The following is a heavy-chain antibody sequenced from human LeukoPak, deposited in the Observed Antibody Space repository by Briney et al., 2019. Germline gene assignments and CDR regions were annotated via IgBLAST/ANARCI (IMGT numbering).Heavy chain of an antibody. Sequence: GGSLRLSCAASGFTFSSYGMHWVRQAPGKGLEWVAVISYDGSNKYYADSVKGRFTISRDNSKNTLYLQMNSLRAENTAVYYCAKDYYDSSGYIGEFDYWGQGTLVTVSS. V-gene: IGHV3-30*18. D-gene: IGHD3-22*01. CDR2: ISYDGSNK. CDR1: GFTFSSYG. J-gene: IGHJ4*02. CDR3: AKDYYDSSGYIGEFDY.